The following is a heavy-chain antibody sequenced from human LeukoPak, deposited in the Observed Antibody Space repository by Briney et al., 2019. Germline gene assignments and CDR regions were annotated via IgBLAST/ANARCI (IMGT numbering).Heavy chain of an antibody. Sequence: GGSLRLSCAASGFTLSSYAMHWVRQAPGKGLEWVAVISYDGSNKYYADSVKGRFTISRDNSKNTLYLQMNSLRAEDTAVYYCARERVREVATITYYYYYGMDVWGKGTTVTVSS. CDR2: ISYDGSNK. CDR3: ARERVREVATITYYYYYGMDV. D-gene: IGHD5-12*01. CDR1: GFTLSSYA. V-gene: IGHV3-30*04. J-gene: IGHJ6*04.